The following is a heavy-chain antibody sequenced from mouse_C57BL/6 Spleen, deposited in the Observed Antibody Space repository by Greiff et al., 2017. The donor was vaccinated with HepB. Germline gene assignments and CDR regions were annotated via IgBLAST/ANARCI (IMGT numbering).Heavy chain of an antibody. CDR1: GYTFTSYW. J-gene: IGHJ3*01. CDR3: ASSYDGYAWFAY. V-gene: IGHV1-64*01. D-gene: IGHD2-3*01. CDR2: IHPNSGST. Sequence: QVQLQQPGAELVKPGASVKLSCKASGYTFTSYWMHWVKQRPGQGLEWIGMIHPNSGSTNYNEKFKSKATLTVDKSSSTAYMQLSSLTSEDSAVYDCASSYDGYAWFAYWGQGTLVTVSA.